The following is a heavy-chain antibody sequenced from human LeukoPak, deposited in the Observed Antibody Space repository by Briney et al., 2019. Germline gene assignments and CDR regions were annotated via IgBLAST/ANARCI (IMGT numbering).Heavy chain of an antibody. D-gene: IGHD4-17*01. V-gene: IGHV3-7*04. Sequence: PGGSLILSCAASGFTFSTYWMTWVRQAPGKGLEWVANIKEDGSEKNYVDSVKGRFTISRDNAKNSLYLHMNSLRAEDTALYYCARDALRRDDYWGQGTLVTVSS. CDR1: GFTFSTYW. CDR2: IKEDGSEK. J-gene: IGHJ4*02. CDR3: ARDALRRDDY.